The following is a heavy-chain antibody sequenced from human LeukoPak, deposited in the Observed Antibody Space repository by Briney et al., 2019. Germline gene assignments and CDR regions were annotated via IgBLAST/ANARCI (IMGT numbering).Heavy chain of an antibody. Sequence: PGGSLRLSCAASGFTVSNNYMSWVRQAPGKGLEWVAVIYSVGRTNYADSVKGRFTLSRDNSKNTLYLQMDSLRAEDTAVYYCARQFGKRNWFDPWGQGTLVSVSS. V-gene: IGHV3-66*02. CDR2: IYSVGRT. J-gene: IGHJ5*02. CDR1: GFTVSNNY. CDR3: ARQFGKRNWFDP. D-gene: IGHD3-10*01.